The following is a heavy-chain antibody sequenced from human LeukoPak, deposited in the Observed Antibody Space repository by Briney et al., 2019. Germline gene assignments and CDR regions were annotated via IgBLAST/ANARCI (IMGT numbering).Heavy chain of an antibody. Sequence: PGGSLRLSRAASGFTFSSYWMSWVRQAPGKGLEWVANIKQDGSEKYYVDSVKGRFTISRDNAKNSLYLQMNSLRAEDTAVYYCAGSDTTGYSPREWDYWYFDLWGRGTLVTVSS. CDR1: GFTFSSYW. J-gene: IGHJ2*01. CDR2: IKQDGSEK. D-gene: IGHD3-9*01. CDR3: AGSDTTGYSPREWDYWYFDL. V-gene: IGHV3-7*01.